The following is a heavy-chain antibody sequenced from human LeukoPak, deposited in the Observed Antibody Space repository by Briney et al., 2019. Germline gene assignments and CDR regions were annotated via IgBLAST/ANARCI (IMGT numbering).Heavy chain of an antibody. CDR2: VYNSGIT. J-gene: IGHJ4*02. CDR1: GASVSDYY. Sequence: SETLSLTCSVSGASVSDYYCNWIRQPPGKGLEWIGYVYNSGITNYNPSLRSRVTISVDTSKNQFFLKLNSVTAADTAVYYCARVRLGSGYSNWGQGTLVTVSS. D-gene: IGHD3-22*01. V-gene: IGHV4-59*02. CDR3: ARVRLGSGYSN.